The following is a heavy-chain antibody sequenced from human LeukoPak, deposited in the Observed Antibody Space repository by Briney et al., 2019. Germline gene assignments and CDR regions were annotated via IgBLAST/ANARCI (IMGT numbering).Heavy chain of an antibody. CDR3: VGGIGWQPDY. V-gene: IGHV3-7*03. CDR2: IRQDGREK. J-gene: IGHJ4*02. CDR1: PGITFSDYW. D-gene: IGHD6-19*01. Sequence: PGGSLRLSCAASPGITFSDYWMNWVRQAPGKGLEWVAIIRQDGREKLYLDSVKGRFTISRDNAKSSVYLQINSLRAEGTAVYYCVGGIGWQPDYWGQGTLVTVSS.